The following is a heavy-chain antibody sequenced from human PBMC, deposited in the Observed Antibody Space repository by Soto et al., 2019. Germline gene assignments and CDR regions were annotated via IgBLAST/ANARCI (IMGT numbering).Heavy chain of an antibody. D-gene: IGHD1-1*01. CDR2: ISGDGSST. V-gene: IGHV3-74*01. J-gene: IGHJ4*02. CDR1: GFTFSSYW. CDR3: ARGIGYSAQDY. Sequence: GSLRLSCAASGFTFSSYWMHWVRQVPGKGLVWVSRISGDGSSTDYADSVKGRFTISRDNAKNTLYLQMDSLRAEDTAVYYCARGIGYSAQDYWGQGTLVTVSS.